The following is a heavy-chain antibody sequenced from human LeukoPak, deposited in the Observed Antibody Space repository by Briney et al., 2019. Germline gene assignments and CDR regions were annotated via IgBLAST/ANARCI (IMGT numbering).Heavy chain of an antibody. V-gene: IGHV1-69*04. J-gene: IGHJ2*01. CDR2: IIPMFGVA. Sequence: GASVKVSCKASGATFSSYAFSWVRQAPGQGLEWMGRIIPMFGVATYAQKFQGRITITADKSMELSSLRSEDTAVYWCASEGYCSYVDCPLWYFDLWGRGTLVTVSS. CDR3: ASEGYCSYVDCPLWYFDL. D-gene: IGHD2-15*01. CDR1: GATFSSYA.